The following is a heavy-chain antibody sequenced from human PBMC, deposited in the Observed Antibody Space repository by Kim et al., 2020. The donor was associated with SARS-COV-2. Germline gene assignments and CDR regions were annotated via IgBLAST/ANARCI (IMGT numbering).Heavy chain of an antibody. V-gene: IGHV1-2*02. D-gene: IGHD6-6*01. CDR3: ARETTSIAARSFDY. CDR1: GYTFTGYY. J-gene: IGHJ4*02. Sequence: ASVKVSCKASGYTFTGYYMHWVRQAPGQGLEWMGWINPNSGGTNYAQKFQGRVTMTRDTSISTAYMELSRLRSDDTAVYYCARETTSIAARSFDYWGQGTLVTVSS. CDR2: INPNSGGT.